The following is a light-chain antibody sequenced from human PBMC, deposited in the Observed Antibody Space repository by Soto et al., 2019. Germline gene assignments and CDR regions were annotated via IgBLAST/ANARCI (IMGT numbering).Light chain of an antibody. Sequence: EIVLTQPPGTLSLSPGERATLSCRASQSVSSSYLAWYQQKPGQAPRLLIYGASSRATGIPDRFSGSGSGTDFTLTISRLEPEDFAVYYCQQYGSSYTFGQGTKVDIK. CDR3: QQYGSSYT. CDR2: GAS. J-gene: IGKJ2*01. V-gene: IGKV3-20*01. CDR1: QSVSSSY.